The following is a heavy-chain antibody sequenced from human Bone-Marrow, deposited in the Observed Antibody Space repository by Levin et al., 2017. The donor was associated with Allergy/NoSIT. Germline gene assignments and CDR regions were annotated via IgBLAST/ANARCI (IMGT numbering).Heavy chain of an antibody. J-gene: IGHJ6*03. V-gene: IGHV4-39*01. CDR2: IYYGGST. Sequence: KAGGSLRLSCTVSGGSISSSSYYWGWIRQPPGKGLEWIGSIYYGGSTYYNPSLKSRVTISVDTSKNHFSLRLSSVTAADTAVYYCARHARDHYYSYHYMDVWGKGTTVTVSS. CDR1: GGSISSSSYY. CDR3: ARHARDHYYSYHYMDV.